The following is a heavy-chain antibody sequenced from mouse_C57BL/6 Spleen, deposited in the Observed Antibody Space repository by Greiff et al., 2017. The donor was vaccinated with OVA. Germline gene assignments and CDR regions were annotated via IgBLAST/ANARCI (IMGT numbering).Heavy chain of an antibody. CDR2: IYPGDGDT. CDR1: GYAFSSSW. Sequence: QVQLQQSGPELVKPGASVKISCKASGYAFSSSWMNWVKQRPGKGLEWIGRIYPGDGDTNYNGKFKGKATLTADKSSSTAYMQLSSLTSEDSAVYFCAREYGNSDWYFDVWGTGTTVTVSS. CDR3: AREYGNSDWYFDV. J-gene: IGHJ1*03. V-gene: IGHV1-82*01. D-gene: IGHD2-10*02.